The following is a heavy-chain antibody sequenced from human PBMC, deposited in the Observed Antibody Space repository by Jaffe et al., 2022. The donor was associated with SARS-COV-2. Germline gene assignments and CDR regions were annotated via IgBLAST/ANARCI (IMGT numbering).Heavy chain of an antibody. CDR3: ARGPHNYYGMDV. D-gene: IGHD2-21*01. Sequence: EVQLVESGGGLVQPGGSLRLSCAASGFTFSNFYIHWVRQVPGKGLEWVSRITPDGSATSSADSVKGRFTISRDNAKNTLYLQMNSLRVEDTAVYYCARGPHNYYGMDVWGQGTTVTVSS. CDR2: ITPDGSAT. V-gene: IGHV3-74*01. CDR1: GFTFSNFY. J-gene: IGHJ6*02.